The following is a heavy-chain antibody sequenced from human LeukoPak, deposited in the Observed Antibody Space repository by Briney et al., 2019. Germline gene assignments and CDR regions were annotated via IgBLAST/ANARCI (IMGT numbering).Heavy chain of an antibody. J-gene: IGHJ4*02. CDR3: ARGRGYSYGFGLY. CDR1: GGSISSSYYY. D-gene: IGHD5-18*01. V-gene: IGHV4-39*07. Sequence: SETLSLTCTVSGGSISSSYYYWGWIRQPPGKGLEWIGSIYYSGSTYYNPSLKSRVTISVDTSKNQFSLKLSSVTAADTAVYYCARGRGYSYGFGLYWGQGTLVTVSS. CDR2: IYYSGST.